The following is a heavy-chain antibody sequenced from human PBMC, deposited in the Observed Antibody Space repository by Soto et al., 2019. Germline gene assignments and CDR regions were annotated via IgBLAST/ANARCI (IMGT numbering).Heavy chain of an antibody. CDR2: IWYDGSNK. CDR1: GFTFSSYG. Sequence: PGGSLRLSCAASGFTFSSYGMHWVRQAPGKGLEWVAVIWYDGSNKYYADSVKGRFTISRDNSKNTLYLQMNSLRAEDTAVYYCARDGEGIAVPDVWGQGTTVTVSS. J-gene: IGHJ6*02. V-gene: IGHV3-33*01. CDR3: ARDGEGIAVPDV. D-gene: IGHD6-19*01.